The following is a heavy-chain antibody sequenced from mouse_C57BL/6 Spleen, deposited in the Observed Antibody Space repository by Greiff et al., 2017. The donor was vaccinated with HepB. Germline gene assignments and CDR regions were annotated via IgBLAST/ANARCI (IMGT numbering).Heavy chain of an antibody. CDR3: TTGYYYGSSQGYYAMDY. D-gene: IGHD1-1*01. V-gene: IGHV14-4*01. CDR1: GFNIKDDY. J-gene: IGHJ4*01. CDR2: IDPENGDT. Sequence: EVKLVESGAELVRPGASVKLSCTASGFNIKDDYMHWVKQRPEQGLEWIGWIDPENGDTEYASKFQGKATITADTSSNTAYLQLSSLTSEDTAVYYCTTGYYYGSSQGYYAMDYWGQGTSVTVSS.